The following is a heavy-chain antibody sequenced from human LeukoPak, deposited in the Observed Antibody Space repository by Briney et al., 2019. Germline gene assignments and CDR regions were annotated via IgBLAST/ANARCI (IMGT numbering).Heavy chain of an antibody. D-gene: IGHD3-9*01. J-gene: IGHJ6*02. CDR3: ARDNDISRGFYYAMDV. Sequence: PSETLSLTCAVSGDSISTYYWSWVRQPPGKGLEWIGYIYYGGNTNYNPSLKSRVTISVDTSKNQFSLELSSVTAVDTAVYYCARDNDISRGFYYAMDVWGQGTTVIVSS. CDR1: GDSISTYY. V-gene: IGHV4-59*01. CDR2: IYYGGNT.